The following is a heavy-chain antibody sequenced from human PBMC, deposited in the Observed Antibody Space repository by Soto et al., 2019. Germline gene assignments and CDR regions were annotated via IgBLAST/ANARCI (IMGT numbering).Heavy chain of an antibody. Sequence: GGSLRLSCAASGFTFSSYAMSWVRQAPGKGLEWVSAISGSGGSTYYADFVKGRFTISRDNSKNTLYLQMNSLRAEDTAVYYCAKDSRDSYDFWSGFLHWFDPWGQGTLVTVSS. CDR3: AKDSRDSYDFWSGFLHWFDP. V-gene: IGHV3-23*01. D-gene: IGHD3-3*01. J-gene: IGHJ5*02. CDR1: GFTFSSYA. CDR2: ISGSGGST.